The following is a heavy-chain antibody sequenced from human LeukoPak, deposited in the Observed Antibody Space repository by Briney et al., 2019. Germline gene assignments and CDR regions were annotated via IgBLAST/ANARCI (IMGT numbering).Heavy chain of an antibody. J-gene: IGHJ4*02. CDR1: GDSVSSTRAA. Sequence: SQTLSLTCAIYGDSVSSTRAAWNWIRQSPSRGLEWLGRTYYRSKWYNDYAVSVKSRITISPDTSKNQFSLQLNSVTPEDTAVYYCARVNSWTEEPDTGFDYWGQGTLVTVSS. CDR3: ARVNSWTEEPDTGFDY. V-gene: IGHV6-1*01. CDR2: TYYRSKWYN. D-gene: IGHD1-14*01.